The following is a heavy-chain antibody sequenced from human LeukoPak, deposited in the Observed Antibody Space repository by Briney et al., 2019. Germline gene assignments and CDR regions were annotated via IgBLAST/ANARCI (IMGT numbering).Heavy chain of an antibody. V-gene: IGHV3-21*01. CDR1: GFSFSSYG. Sequence: GRSLRLSCAASGFSFSSYGMHWVRQAPGKGLEWVSSITSSSSYIYYADSVKGRFAISGDNAENSLYLQMNSLRAEDTAMYYCARGPEDSWGQGTLVTVSS. J-gene: IGHJ4*02. CDR3: ARGPEDS. CDR2: ITSSSSYI.